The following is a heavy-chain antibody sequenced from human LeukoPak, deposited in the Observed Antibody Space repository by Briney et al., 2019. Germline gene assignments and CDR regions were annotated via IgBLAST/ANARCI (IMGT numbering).Heavy chain of an antibody. J-gene: IGHJ4*02. CDR2: IIPIFGTA. D-gene: IGHD1-20*01. Sequence: ASVKVSCKASGGTFSSYAISWVRQAPGQGLEWMGGIIPIFGTANYAQKFQGRVTITADESTSTAYMELSSLRSEDTAVYYCAKDYLRYNWNVNSLYFDYWGQGTLVTVSS. V-gene: IGHV1-69*13. CDR3: AKDYLRYNWNVNSLYFDY. CDR1: GGTFSSYA.